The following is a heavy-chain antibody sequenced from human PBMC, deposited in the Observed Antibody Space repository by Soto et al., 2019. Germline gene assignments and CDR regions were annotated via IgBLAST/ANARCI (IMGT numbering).Heavy chain of an antibody. CDR1: GFTFSSYG. D-gene: IGHD3-16*01. CDR3: AKAAGLRGESWFDP. V-gene: IGHV3-30*18. Sequence: QVQLVESGGGVVQPGRSLRLSCAASGFTFSSYGMHWVRQAPGKGLEWVAVISYDGSNKYYADSVKGRFTISRDNSKNTLYLQMNSLRAEDTAVYYCAKAAGLRGESWFDPWGQGTLVTVSS. J-gene: IGHJ5*02. CDR2: ISYDGSNK.